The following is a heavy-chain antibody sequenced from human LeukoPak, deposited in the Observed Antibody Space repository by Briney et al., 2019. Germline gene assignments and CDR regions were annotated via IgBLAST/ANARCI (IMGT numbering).Heavy chain of an antibody. D-gene: IGHD5-12*01. CDR3: ATYSGYDYYYGMDV. Sequence: ASVKVSCKASGGTFSSYGISWVRQAPGQGLEWMGWISAYNGNTNYAQKLQGRVTMTTDTSTSTAYMELRSLRSDDTAVYYCATYSGYDYYYGMDVWGQGTTVTVSS. CDR2: ISAYNGNT. CDR1: GGTFSSYG. J-gene: IGHJ6*02. V-gene: IGHV1-18*01.